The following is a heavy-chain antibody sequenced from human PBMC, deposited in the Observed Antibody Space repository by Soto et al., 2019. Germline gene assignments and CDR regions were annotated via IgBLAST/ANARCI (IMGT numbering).Heavy chain of an antibody. CDR1: GGSISSGGYY. CDR2: IYYSGST. V-gene: IGHV4-31*03. CDR3: ARDGYSGYDSTS. D-gene: IGHD5-12*01. J-gene: IGHJ5*02. Sequence: NPSETLSLTCTVSGGSISSGGYYWSWIRQHPGKGLEWIGYIYYSGSTYYNPSLKSRVTISVDTSKNQFSLKLSSVTAADTAVYYCARDGYSGYDSTSWGQGTLVTAPQ.